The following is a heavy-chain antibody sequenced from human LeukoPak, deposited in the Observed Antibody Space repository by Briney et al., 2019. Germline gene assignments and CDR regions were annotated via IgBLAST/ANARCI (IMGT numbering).Heavy chain of an antibody. CDR2: ISDDGGNK. Sequence: GGSLRLSCAASGFTFSSYGIHWVRQAPGKGLQWVAAISDDGGNKYYSDSMKGRFTISRDNSQNLVYLQMNSLRTEDTAVYYCAIIGAAGGTTSAKKFDDWGQGTLVTVSS. V-gene: IGHV3-30*03. J-gene: IGHJ4*02. CDR1: GFTFSSYG. CDR3: AIIGAAGGTTSAKKFDD. D-gene: IGHD1-14*01.